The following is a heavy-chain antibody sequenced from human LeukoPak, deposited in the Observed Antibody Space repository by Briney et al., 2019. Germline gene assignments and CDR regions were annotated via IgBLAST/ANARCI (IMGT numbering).Heavy chain of an antibody. CDR3: ARGYSSGWYDFDY. D-gene: IGHD6-19*01. Sequence: EAPKVFWKGFGYRFSSFWNSRGGQIPGESPEGMGRIDPSDSYTNYSPSFQGHVTISADKSISTAYLQWSSLKASDTAMYYCARGYSSGWYDFDYWGQGTLVTVSS. CDR1: GYRFSSFW. J-gene: IGHJ4*02. CDR2: IDPSDSYT. V-gene: IGHV5-10-1*01.